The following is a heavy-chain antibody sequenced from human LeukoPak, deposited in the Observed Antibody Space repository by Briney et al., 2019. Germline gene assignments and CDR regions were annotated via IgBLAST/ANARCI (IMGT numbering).Heavy chain of an antibody. J-gene: IGHJ3*02. D-gene: IGHD5-18*01. V-gene: IGHV3-21*01. CDR2: ISSSSSYI. CDR3: ARREDEWGGYSYERGDAFDI. CDR1: GFTFSSYS. Sequence: GGSLRLSCAASGFTFSSYSMNWVRQAPGKGLEWVSSISSSSSYIYYADSVKGRFTISRDNAKNSLYLQMNSLRAEDTAVYYCARREDEWGGYSYERGDAFDIWGQGTMVTVSS.